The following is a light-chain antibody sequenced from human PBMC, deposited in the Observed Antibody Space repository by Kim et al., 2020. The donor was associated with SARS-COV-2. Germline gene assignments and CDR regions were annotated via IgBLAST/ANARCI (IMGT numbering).Light chain of an antibody. J-gene: IGKJ4*01. Sequence: EIVLTQSPGTLSLSPGERATLSCRASQSISSSYLAWYQQKPGRAPRLLIYDASSRSTGIPDRFSGSGSGTEFTLTISRLEPEDFAVYYCQQYGSSPLTFGGGTKVDI. V-gene: IGKV3-20*01. CDR3: QQYGSSPLT. CDR1: QSISSSY. CDR2: DAS.